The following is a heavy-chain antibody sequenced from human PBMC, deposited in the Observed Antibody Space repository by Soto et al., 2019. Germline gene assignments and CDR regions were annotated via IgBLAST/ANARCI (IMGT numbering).Heavy chain of an antibody. CDR2: IYSGGFT. V-gene: IGHV3-66*01. CDR3: VRDRRDSSLC. CDR1: GFTVSNKY. J-gene: IGHJ4*02. D-gene: IGHD3-22*01. Sequence: GGSLRLSCAATGFTVSNKYMSWVRQAPGQKLEWVSVIYSGGFTDYADSVKGRFTISRDNSRNTLYLQMNSLRVEDTAVYYCVRDRRDSSLCWGQGTLVTVSS.